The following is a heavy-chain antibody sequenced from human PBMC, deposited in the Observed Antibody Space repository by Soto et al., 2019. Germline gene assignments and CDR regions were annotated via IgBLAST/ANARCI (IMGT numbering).Heavy chain of an antibody. CDR3: AAYSMAPTRPAFNV. J-gene: IGHJ3*01. CDR1: GFTCSSYV. CDR2: ISATGDDT. Sequence: PGGSPRLSCEASGFTCSSYVLSWVRQSPGKGLEGLSSISATGDDTSSAVGVKGRFSIYRDKSYTRLYWQMNSLRDEETAVYYCAAYSMAPTRPAFNVSGHGTVVTVSS. V-gene: IGHV3-23*01. D-gene: IGHD2-21*01.